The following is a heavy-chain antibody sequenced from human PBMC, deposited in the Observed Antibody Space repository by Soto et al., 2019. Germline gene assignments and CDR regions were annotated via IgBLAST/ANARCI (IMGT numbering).Heavy chain of an antibody. Sequence: QVQLQESGPGLVKPSETLSLTCTVSGDSIRAHYWSWIRQAAGKGLEWIGRLRSSGSTDYNPSLKSRVTMSADTSRNQFSLKLASLTAADTAVYYCARGRARVPTVRGLILQFSYFDPWGQGTLVTVSS. CDR2: LRSSGST. CDR1: GDSIRAHY. D-gene: IGHD3-10*01. V-gene: IGHV4-4*07. J-gene: IGHJ5*02. CDR3: ARGRARVPTVRGLILQFSYFDP.